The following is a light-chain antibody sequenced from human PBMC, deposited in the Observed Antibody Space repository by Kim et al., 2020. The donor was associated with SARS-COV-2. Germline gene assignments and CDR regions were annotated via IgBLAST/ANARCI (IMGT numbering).Light chain of an antibody. V-gene: IGKV1-39*01. CDR3: QQSYSTPYT. CDR1: KSISSY. Sequence: SALVGDRVTMTCRASKSISSYLNWYQQKPGKAPKLLSYAASSLQSGVPSRFRGSGSGTDFTLTISSLQPEDFATYYCQQSYSTPYTFGQETKLEIK. CDR2: AAS. J-gene: IGKJ2*01.